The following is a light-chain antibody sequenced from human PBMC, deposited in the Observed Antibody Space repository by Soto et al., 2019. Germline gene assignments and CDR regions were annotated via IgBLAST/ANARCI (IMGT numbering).Light chain of an antibody. CDR2: EGS. Sequence: QSALTQPASVSGSPGQSITFSCTGTRSDVGTYSLVSWYQQHPGRAPKLIIYEGSKRPSGLSNRFSGSKSGNTASLTISGLQAEDEADYYCCSYTSSGTLIFGGGTKVTVL. CDR3: CSYTSSGTLI. CDR1: RSDVGTYSL. J-gene: IGLJ2*01. V-gene: IGLV2-23*01.